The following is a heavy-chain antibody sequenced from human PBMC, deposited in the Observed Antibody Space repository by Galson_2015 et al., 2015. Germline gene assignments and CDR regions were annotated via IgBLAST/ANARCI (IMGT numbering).Heavy chain of an antibody. D-gene: IGHD1-1*01. J-gene: IGHJ5*02. Sequence: QSGAEVKKPGESLKISCKGSGNSFTTYWIAWVRQMPGKGLEYMGIIYPGDSDTRYSPAFQGHATISADKSIDTAYLQWSSLEASDTAMYYCTRLNWKFDPWGQGTLVTVSS. CDR3: TRLNWKFDP. CDR2: IYPGDSDT. V-gene: IGHV5-51*01. CDR1: GNSFTTYW.